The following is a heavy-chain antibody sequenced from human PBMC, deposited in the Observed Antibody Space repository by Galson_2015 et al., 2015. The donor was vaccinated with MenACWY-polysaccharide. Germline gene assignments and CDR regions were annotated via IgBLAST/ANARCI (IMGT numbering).Heavy chain of an antibody. D-gene: IGHD6-13*01. Sequence: SLRLSCAASGFTFSSYAMHWVRQAPGKGLEWVSGISGSGGSTYYADSVKGRFTISRDNSKNTLYLQMNSLRAEDTAVYYCAKGQQQLVLGNWFDPWGQGTQVTVSS. CDR3: AKGQQQLVLGNWFDP. J-gene: IGHJ5*02. CDR2: ISGSGGST. CDR1: GFTFSSYA. V-gene: IGHV3-23*01.